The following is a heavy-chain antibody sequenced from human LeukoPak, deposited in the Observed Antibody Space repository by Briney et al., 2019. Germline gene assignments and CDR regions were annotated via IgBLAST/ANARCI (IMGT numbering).Heavy chain of an antibody. CDR1: GGSVSSGSYY. CDR2: IYYSGST. D-gene: IGHD3-10*01. J-gene: IGHJ4*02. V-gene: IGHV4-61*01. Sequence: PSETLSLTCTVSGGSVSSGSYYGSWIRQPPGKGLEGIGYIYYSGSTNYNPSLKSRVTISVDTSKNQFSLKLSSVTAADTAVYYCARGSIAPKTYYYGSGSLDYFDYWGQGTLVTVSS. CDR3: ARGSIAPKTYYYGSGSLDYFDY.